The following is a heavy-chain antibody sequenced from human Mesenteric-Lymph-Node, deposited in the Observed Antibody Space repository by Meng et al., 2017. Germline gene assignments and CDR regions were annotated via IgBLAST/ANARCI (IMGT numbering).Heavy chain of an antibody. D-gene: IGHD3-10*01. Sequence: GESLKISCKASGYTFTGYYMHWVRQAPGQGLEWMGWINPNSGGTNYAQKFQGRVTMTRDTSISTAYMELSRLRSDDTAVYYCARDVGLGAYDTMVRGGGWFDPWGQGTLVTVSS. V-gene: IGHV1-2*02. CDR2: INPNSGGT. J-gene: IGHJ5*02. CDR1: GYTFTGYY. CDR3: ARDVGLGAYDTMVRGGGWFDP.